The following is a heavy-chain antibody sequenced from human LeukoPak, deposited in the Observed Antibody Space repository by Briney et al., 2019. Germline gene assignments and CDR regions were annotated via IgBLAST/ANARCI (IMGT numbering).Heavy chain of an antibody. Sequence: EGSLRLSCAASGFTFSSYEMNWVRQAPGKGLEWVSYISSSGSTIYYADSVKGRFTISRDNAKNSLYLQMNSLRAEDTAVYYCASSFITMVRGVSDYWGQGTLVTVSS. CDR1: GFTFSSYE. V-gene: IGHV3-48*03. J-gene: IGHJ4*02. D-gene: IGHD3-10*01. CDR2: ISSSGSTI. CDR3: ASSFITMVRGVSDY.